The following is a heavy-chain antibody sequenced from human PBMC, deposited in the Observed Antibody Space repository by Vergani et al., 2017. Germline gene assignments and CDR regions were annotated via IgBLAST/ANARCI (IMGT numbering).Heavy chain of an antibody. V-gene: IGHV3-9*01. CDR3: VKDNDYDADGPFDL. J-gene: IGHJ2*01. D-gene: IGHD3-16*01. CDR2: IVRNYGVK. Sequence: VEAGGGLVQPGGSLRLSCTASGFTFQAFAFHWVRQVSGRGLEWVSGIVRNYGVKNGNSFEGRFSISRDNAKKALFLQMNNLRHEDTALYFCVKDNDYDADGPFDLWGRGTLVTVSS. CDR1: GFTFQAFA.